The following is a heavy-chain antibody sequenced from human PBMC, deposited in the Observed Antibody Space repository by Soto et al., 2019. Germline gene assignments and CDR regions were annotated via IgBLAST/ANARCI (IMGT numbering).Heavy chain of an antibody. Sequence: ASVKVSCKASGGTFSSYAISWVRQAPGQGLEWMGGIIPIFGTANYAQKFQGRVTITADKSTSTAYMELGSLRSEDTAVYYCARTLPPHIVVVPDARGPWFDPWGQGTLVTVSS. CDR1: GGTFSSYA. V-gene: IGHV1-69*06. CDR3: ARTLPPHIVVVPDARGPWFDP. CDR2: IIPIFGTA. D-gene: IGHD2-2*01. J-gene: IGHJ5*02.